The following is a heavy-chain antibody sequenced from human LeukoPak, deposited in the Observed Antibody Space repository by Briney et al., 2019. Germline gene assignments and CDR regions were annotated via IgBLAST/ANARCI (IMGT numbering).Heavy chain of an antibody. CDR2: FNPEDGET. Sequence: ASVKVSCKVSGYTLSELSLHWVRQAPGKGLEWMGGFNPEDGETIYAQKIQGRVTMTEDTSTDIAYMELSSLRSEDTAVYYCATNDYGDDYWGQGTLVTVSS. CDR3: ATNDYGDDY. D-gene: IGHD4-17*01. J-gene: IGHJ4*02. CDR1: GYTLSELS. V-gene: IGHV1-24*01.